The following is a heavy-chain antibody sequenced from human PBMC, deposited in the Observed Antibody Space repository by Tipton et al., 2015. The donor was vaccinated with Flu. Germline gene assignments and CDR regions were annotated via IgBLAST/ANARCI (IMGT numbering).Heavy chain of an antibody. CDR3: AREGYYFDSSGYKKDAGFDI. CDR2: IYDSGST. Sequence: TLSLTCTVSGGSMSSGGYYWSWIRQHPVKGLEWIGYIYDSGSTYHNPSLKSRVIMSVDTSKNQISLKLSSVTAADTAVYYCAREGYYFDSSGYKKDAGFDIWGQGTMVTVSS. CDR1: GGSMSSGGYY. J-gene: IGHJ3*02. V-gene: IGHV4-31*03. D-gene: IGHD3-22*01.